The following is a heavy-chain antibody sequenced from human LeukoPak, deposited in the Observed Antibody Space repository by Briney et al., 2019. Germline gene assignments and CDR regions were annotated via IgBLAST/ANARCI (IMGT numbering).Heavy chain of an antibody. CDR3: AHNALYDSSGYYTDAFDI. J-gene: IGHJ3*02. D-gene: IGHD3-22*01. CDR2: LYWDDDK. V-gene: IGHV2-5*02. Sequence: SGPTLVKPTQTLTLTCTFSGFSLSTGGVGVGWIRQPPGKALEWHALLYWDDDKRYSPSLKSRLTITKDTSKNQVLLTMTNMDPVVTATYYCAHNALYDSSGYYTDAFDIWGQGTMVTVSS. CDR1: GFSLSTGGVG.